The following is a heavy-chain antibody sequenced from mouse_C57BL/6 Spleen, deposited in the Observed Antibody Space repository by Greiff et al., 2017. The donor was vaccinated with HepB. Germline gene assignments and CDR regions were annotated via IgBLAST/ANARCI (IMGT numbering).Heavy chain of an antibody. CDR3: ARGYGSSLMDY. CDR1: GYSITSGYD. V-gene: IGHV3-1*01. D-gene: IGHD1-1*01. Sequence: EVQLQQSGPGMVKPSQSLSLTCTVTGYSITSGYDWHWIRHFPGNKLEWMGYISYSGSTNYNPSLKSRISITHDTSKNHFFLKLNSVTTEDTATYYCARGYGSSLMDYWGQGTSVTVSS. J-gene: IGHJ4*01. CDR2: ISYSGST.